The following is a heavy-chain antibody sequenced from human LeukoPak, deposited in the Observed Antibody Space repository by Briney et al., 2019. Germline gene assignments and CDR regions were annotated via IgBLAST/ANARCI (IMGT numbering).Heavy chain of an antibody. J-gene: IGHJ3*02. CDR3: ARTYYGDSARGAFDI. CDR2: ISAYNGNT. Sequence: ASVKVSCKASGYTFTSYGISWVRQAPGQGLEWMGWISAYNGNTNYAQKPQGRVTMTTDTSTSTAYMELRSLRSDDTAVYYCARTYYGDSARGAFDIWGQGTMVTVSS. D-gene: IGHD4-17*01. CDR1: GYTFTSYG. V-gene: IGHV1-18*01.